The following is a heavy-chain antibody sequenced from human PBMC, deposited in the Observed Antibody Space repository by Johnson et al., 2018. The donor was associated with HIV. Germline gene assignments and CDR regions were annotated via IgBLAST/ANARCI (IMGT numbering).Heavy chain of an antibody. CDR1: GFTFDDYA. D-gene: IGHD2-8*02. CDR3: ARDELYRRYALTAFDI. CDR2: VSWNSGSI. J-gene: IGHJ3*02. V-gene: IGHV3-9*01. Sequence: VQLVESGGGVVQPGRSLRLSCADSGFTFDDYAMHWVRQGPGKGLEWVSGVSWNSGSIGYADSVKGRFTISRDNAKNSLYLQMNSPRAEDTAVYYCARDELYRRYALTAFDIWGQGTMVTVSS.